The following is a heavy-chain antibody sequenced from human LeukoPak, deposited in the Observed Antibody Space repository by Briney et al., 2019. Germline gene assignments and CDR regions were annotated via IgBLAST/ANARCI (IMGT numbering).Heavy chain of an antibody. CDR2: IIPILGIA. J-gene: IGHJ4*02. D-gene: IGHD5-12*01. V-gene: IGHV1-69*02. Sequence: SVKVSCKASGGTFSSYTISWVRQAPGQGLEWMGRIIPILGIANYAQKFQGRVTMTEDTSTDTAYMELSSLRSEDTAVYYCATWGGIYSGYDYIYWGQGTLVTVSS. CDR3: ATWGGIYSGYDYIY. CDR1: GGTFSSYT.